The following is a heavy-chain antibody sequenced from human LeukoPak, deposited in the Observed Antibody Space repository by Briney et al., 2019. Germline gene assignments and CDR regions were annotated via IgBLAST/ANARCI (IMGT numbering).Heavy chain of an antibody. CDR1: GFTFSSYS. CDR2: ISGSGGST. Sequence: GGSLRLSCAASGFTFSSYSMNWVRQAPGKGLEWVSAISGSGGSTYYADSVKGRFTISRDNSKNTLYLQMNSLRAEDTAVYYCAKDPEDCSGGSCYSEYFQHWGQGTLVTVSS. V-gene: IGHV3-23*01. D-gene: IGHD2-15*01. J-gene: IGHJ1*01. CDR3: AKDPEDCSGGSCYSEYFQH.